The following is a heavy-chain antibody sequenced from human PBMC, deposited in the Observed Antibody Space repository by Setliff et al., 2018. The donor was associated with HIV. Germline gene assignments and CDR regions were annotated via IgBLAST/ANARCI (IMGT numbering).Heavy chain of an antibody. CDR3: ARDRWFSNNWYSDY. D-gene: IGHD6-13*01. V-gene: IGHV3-7*05. CDR2: IKQDGSVK. CDR1: GFTFSNNW. J-gene: IGHJ4*01. Sequence: GGSLRLSCAASGFTFSNNWMAWVRLAPRKGLEWVANIKQDGSVKNYVDSVRGRFTISRDNAENSLFLQMTGLRPEDTAMYYCARDRWFSNNWYSDYWGRGTLVTVSS.